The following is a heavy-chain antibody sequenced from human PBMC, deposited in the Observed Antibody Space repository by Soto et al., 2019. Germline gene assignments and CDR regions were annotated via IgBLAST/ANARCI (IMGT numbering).Heavy chain of an antibody. CDR2: ISSSSSYI. Sequence: GGSLILSCAASGFTFSSYSMNWVRQAPGKGLEWVSSISSSSSYIYYADSVKGRFTISRDNAKNSLYLQMNSLRAEDTAVYYCARDELSRFLEWFHGQVDYYYGMDVWGQGTTVTVSS. CDR1: GFTFSSYS. V-gene: IGHV3-21*01. J-gene: IGHJ6*02. CDR3: ARDELSRFLEWFHGQVDYYYGMDV. D-gene: IGHD3-3*01.